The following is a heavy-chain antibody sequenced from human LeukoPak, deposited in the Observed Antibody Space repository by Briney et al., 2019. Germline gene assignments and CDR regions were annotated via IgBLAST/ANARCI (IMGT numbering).Heavy chain of an antibody. CDR1: GDSVSSNSVT. D-gene: IGHD5-18*01. CDR2: TYYRSTWYN. CDR3: ARTIQLWFSPFDY. Sequence: SQTLSLTCAISGDSVSSNSVTWNWIRQSPSRGLEWLGRTYYRSTWYNDYAVSVKSRITINPDTSKNQFSLQLNSVTPEDTAVYYCARTIQLWFSPFDYWGQGTLVTVSS. J-gene: IGHJ4*02. V-gene: IGHV6-1*01.